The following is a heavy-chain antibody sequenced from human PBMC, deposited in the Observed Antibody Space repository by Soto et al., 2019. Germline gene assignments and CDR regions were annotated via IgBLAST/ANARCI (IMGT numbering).Heavy chain of an antibody. CDR2: IYPGDSDT. CDR3: ARILSSSWFPFDY. Sequence: PGESPKISCKGSGYSFTSYWIGWVRQMPGKGLEWMGIIYPGDSDTRYSPSFQGQVTISADKSISTAYLQWSSLKASDTAMYYCARILSSSWFPFDYWGQGTLVTVSS. J-gene: IGHJ4*02. D-gene: IGHD6-13*01. V-gene: IGHV5-51*01. CDR1: GYSFTSYW.